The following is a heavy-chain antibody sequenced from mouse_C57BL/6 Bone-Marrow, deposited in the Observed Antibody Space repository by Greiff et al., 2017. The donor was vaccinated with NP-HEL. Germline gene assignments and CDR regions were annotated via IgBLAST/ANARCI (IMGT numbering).Heavy chain of an antibody. CDR3: ARALITTVVAHFDY. CDR1: GYTFTSYW. Sequence: QVQLQQPGAELVKPGASVKMSCKASGYTFTSYWITWVKQRPGPGLEWIGDIYPGSGSTNYNEKFKSKATLTVATSSSTAYMQLSSLTSEDSAVYDGARALITTVVAHFDYWGQGTTLTVSS. CDR2: IYPGSGST. V-gene: IGHV1-55*01. D-gene: IGHD1-1*01. J-gene: IGHJ2*01.